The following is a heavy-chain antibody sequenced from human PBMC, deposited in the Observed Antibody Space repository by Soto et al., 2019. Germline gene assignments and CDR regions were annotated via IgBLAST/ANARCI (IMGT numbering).Heavy chain of an antibody. D-gene: IGHD3-9*01. CDR3: ARHDWAKPFDY. CDR2: IYYSGST. V-gene: IGHV4-39*01. J-gene: IGHJ4*02. Sequence: SETLSLTCTVPGGSVNIGTYYWGWIRQPPGKGLEWIGSIYYSGSTYYNPSLKSRVTISVDTSKNQFSLKLSSVTAADTAVYYCARHDWAKPFDYWGQGTLVTVSS. CDR1: GGSVNIGTYY.